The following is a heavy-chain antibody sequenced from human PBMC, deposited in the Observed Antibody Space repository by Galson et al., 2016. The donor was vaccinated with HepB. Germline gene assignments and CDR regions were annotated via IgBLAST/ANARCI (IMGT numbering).Heavy chain of an antibody. Sequence: SLRLSCAASGFTVSSNYMSWVRQAPGKGLEWVSVIYSGGGTCYADSVKGRFTISRDNSKNALHLQMNSLRAEDTAMYFCARHFSGSYLGQGTLVTVSS. J-gene: IGHJ4*02. V-gene: IGHV3-53*01. CDR1: GFTVSSNY. D-gene: IGHD3-22*01. CDR3: ARHFSGSY. CDR2: IYSGGGT.